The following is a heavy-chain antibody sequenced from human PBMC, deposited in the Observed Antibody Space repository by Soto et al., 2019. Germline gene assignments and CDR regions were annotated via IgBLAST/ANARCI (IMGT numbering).Heavy chain of an antibody. CDR2: INAGNGNT. CDR1: GYTFTSYA. Sequence: VASVKVSCKASGYTFTSYAMHWVRQAPGQRLEWMGWINAGNGNTKYSQKFQGRVTITRDTSASTAYMELSSLRSEDTAVYYCARDPWARGFDIWGQGTMVTVSS. CDR3: ARDPWARGFDI. D-gene: IGHD3-10*01. V-gene: IGHV1-3*01. J-gene: IGHJ3*02.